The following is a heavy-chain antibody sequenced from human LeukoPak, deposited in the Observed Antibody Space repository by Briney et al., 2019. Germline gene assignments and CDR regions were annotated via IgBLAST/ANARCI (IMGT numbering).Heavy chain of an antibody. CDR3: ARDKAAAGKNYYYYYMDV. CDR1: GYTFTGYY. Sequence: ASVKVSCKASGYTFTGYYIHRVRHAPGQGLEWMGWINPNSGGTNYAQKFQGRVTMTRDTSISTAYMELSRLRSDDTAVYYCARDKAAAGKNYYYYYMDVWGKGTTVTISS. J-gene: IGHJ6*03. CDR2: INPNSGGT. V-gene: IGHV1-2*02. D-gene: IGHD6-13*01.